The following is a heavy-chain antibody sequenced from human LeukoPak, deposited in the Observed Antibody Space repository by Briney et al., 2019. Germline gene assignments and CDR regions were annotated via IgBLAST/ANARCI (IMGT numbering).Heavy chain of an antibody. Sequence: PGRSLRLSCAASGFTFSNYGMQWVRQAPGKGLEWVAVIWSDGYNKYYADSARGRFTISRDNSKNTLYLQMNSLTAEDTAVYYCARGSYDFWSGYLSYFDYWGQGTLVTVSS. D-gene: IGHD3-3*01. V-gene: IGHV3-33*01. CDR3: ARGSYDFWSGYLSYFDY. J-gene: IGHJ4*02. CDR2: IWSDGYNK. CDR1: GFTFSNYG.